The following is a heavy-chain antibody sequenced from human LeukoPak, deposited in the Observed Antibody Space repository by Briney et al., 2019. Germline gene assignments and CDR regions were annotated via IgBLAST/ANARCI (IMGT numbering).Heavy chain of an antibody. CDR3: AKHVGSARHFDY. J-gene: IGHJ4*02. D-gene: IGHD6-6*01. CDR2: ISYDGSNK. Sequence: PGGSLRLSCAASGFTFSSYAMHWVRQAPGKGLEWVAVISYDGSNKYYADSVKGRFTISRDNSKNTLYLQMNSLRAEDTAVYYCAKHVGSARHFDYWGQGTLVTVSS. V-gene: IGHV3-30-3*02. CDR1: GFTFSSYA.